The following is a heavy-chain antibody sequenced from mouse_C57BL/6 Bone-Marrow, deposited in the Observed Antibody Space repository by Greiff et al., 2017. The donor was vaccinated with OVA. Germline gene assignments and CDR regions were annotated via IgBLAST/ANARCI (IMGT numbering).Heavy chain of an antibody. CDR1: GFTFSDAW. V-gene: IGHV6-6*01. CDR2: IRNKANNHAT. J-gene: IGHJ2*01. Sequence: EVQRVESGGGLVQPGGSMKLSCAASGFTFSDAWMDWVRQSPEKGLEWVAEIRNKANNHATYYAESVKGRFTISSDDSKSSVYLQMNSLRAEDTGIYYCTRDSSGSYYFDYWGQGTTLTVSS. D-gene: IGHD3-2*02. CDR3: TRDSSGSYYFDY.